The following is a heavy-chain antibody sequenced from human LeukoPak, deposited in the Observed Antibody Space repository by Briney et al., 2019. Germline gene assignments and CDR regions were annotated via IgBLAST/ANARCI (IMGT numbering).Heavy chain of an antibody. V-gene: IGHV3-30*18. J-gene: IGHJ4*02. CDR3: AKDRYGGKAPFDY. CDR1: GLTFSSYG. D-gene: IGHD4-23*01. Sequence: GRSLRISCAASGLTFSSYGIRLVRQAPCTWLSWVAVISYDGSNKYYADSVKGRFTISRDNSKNTLYLQMNSLRAEDTAVYYCAKDRYGGKAPFDYWGQGTLVTVSS. CDR2: ISYDGSNK.